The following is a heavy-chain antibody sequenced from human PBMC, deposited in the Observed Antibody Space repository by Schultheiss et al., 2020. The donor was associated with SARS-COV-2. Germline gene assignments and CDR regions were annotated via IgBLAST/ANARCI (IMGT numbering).Heavy chain of an antibody. J-gene: IGHJ4*02. Sequence: GGSLRLSCAASGFTFSSYAMSWVRQAPGKGLEWVSAISGSGGSTYYADSVKGRFTISRDNSKNTLYLQMNSLRAEDTAVYYCAKDPNIVFGSISPDDYWGQGTLVTVSS. V-gene: IGHV3-23*01. CDR3: AKDPNIVFGSISPDDY. CDR2: ISGSGGST. CDR1: GFTFSSYA. D-gene: IGHD2-21*01.